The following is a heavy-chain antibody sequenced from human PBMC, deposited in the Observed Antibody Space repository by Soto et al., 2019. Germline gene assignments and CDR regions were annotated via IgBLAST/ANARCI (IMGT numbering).Heavy chain of an antibody. V-gene: IGHV3-33*01. CDR2: IWYDGSNK. CDR3: AGVRGVGLSDRLGYYFDY. J-gene: IGHJ4*02. Sequence: GGSLRLSCAASGFTFSSYGMHWVRQAPGKGLEWVAVIWYDGSNKYYEHSVKGRFTISRDNSKNTLFLQMNSLRAEDTAVYYCAGVRGVGLSDRLGYYFDYWGQGTLVTVSS. CDR1: GFTFSSYG. D-gene: IGHD3-10*01.